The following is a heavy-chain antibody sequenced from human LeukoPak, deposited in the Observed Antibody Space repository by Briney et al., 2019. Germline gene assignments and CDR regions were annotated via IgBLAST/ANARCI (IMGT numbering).Heavy chain of an antibody. CDR1: GFTFSSYS. D-gene: IGHD1-26*01. Sequence: PGGSLRLSCAASGFTFSSYSMNWVRQAPGKGLEWVSYISSSSSTTYYADSVKGRFTISRDNAKNSLYLQMNSLRAEDTAVYYCARDGIGSSKPIDYWGQGSLVTVSS. V-gene: IGHV3-48*01. CDR2: ISSSSSTT. J-gene: IGHJ4*02. CDR3: ARDGIGSSKPIDY.